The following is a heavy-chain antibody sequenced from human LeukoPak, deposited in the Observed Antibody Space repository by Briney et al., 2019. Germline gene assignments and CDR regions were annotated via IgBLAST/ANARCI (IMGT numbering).Heavy chain of an antibody. D-gene: IGHD5-24*01. V-gene: IGHV3-30*02. J-gene: IGHJ4*02. CDR1: GFTFSSYG. CDR3: AKAGRDGYNYYFDY. CDR2: IWYGGSNK. Sequence: GGSLRLSCAASGFTFSSYGMHWVRQAPGKGLEGVAVIWYGGSNKYYADSVKGRFTISRDNSKNTLYLQMNSLRAEDTAVYYCAKAGRDGYNYYFDYWGQGTLVTVSS.